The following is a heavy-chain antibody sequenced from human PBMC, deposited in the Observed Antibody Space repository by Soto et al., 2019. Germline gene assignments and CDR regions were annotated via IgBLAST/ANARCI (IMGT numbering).Heavy chain of an antibody. CDR1: GGSISSYY. V-gene: IGHV4-59*01. CDR2: IYYSGST. J-gene: IGHJ4*02. CDR3: ARATDIAIATVFDY. D-gene: IGHD5-18*01. Sequence: NPSETLSLTCTVSGGSISSYYWSWIRQPPGKGLEWIGYIYYSGSTNHNPSLKSRVTISVDTSKNQFSLKVSSVTAADTAVYYCARATDIAIATVFDYWGQGTLVTVSS.